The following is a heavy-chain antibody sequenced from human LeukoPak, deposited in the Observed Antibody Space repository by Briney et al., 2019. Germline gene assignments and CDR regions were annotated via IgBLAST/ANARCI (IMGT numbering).Heavy chain of an antibody. V-gene: IGHV4-30-2*01. Sequence: SQTLSLTCAVSGGSISSGGYSWSWIRQPPGKGLEWIGYIYHSGSTYYNPSLKSRVTISVDRSKNQFSLKLSSVTAADTAVYYCATLNLGDTIFGVVTSYYFDYWGQGTLVTVSS. CDR3: ATLNLGDTIFGVVTSYYFDY. CDR1: GGSISSGGYS. D-gene: IGHD3-3*01. CDR2: IYHSGST. J-gene: IGHJ4*02.